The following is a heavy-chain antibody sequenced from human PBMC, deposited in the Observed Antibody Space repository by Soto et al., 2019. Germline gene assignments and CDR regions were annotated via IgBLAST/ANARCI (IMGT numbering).Heavy chain of an antibody. CDR2: INSDGSST. CDR1: GFRFSSYS. CDR3: ATNIAVAINY. J-gene: IGHJ4*02. Sequence: AGCLGLSCAASGFRFSSYSMHWVRQAPGKGLVWVSRINSDGSSTSYADSVKGRFTISRDNAKNTLYLQMNSLRAEDTATYYCATNIAVAINYWVQGALVTGFS. D-gene: IGHD6-19*01. V-gene: IGHV3-74*01.